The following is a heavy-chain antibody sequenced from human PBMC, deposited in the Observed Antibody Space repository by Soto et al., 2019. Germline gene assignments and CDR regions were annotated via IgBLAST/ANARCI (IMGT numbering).Heavy chain of an antibody. CDR2: IDWDDDK. Sequence: SGPTLVNPTQTLTLTCTFSGFSLITSGMCVSCIRQPPGKALEWLALIDWDDDKYYSTSLKTRLTISKDTSKNQVVLTMTNMDPVDTATYYCARTSLPGYSSSWYYFDYWGQGTLVTVSS. CDR3: ARTSLPGYSSSWYYFDY. J-gene: IGHJ4*02. CDR1: GFSLITSGMC. D-gene: IGHD6-13*01. V-gene: IGHV2-70*01.